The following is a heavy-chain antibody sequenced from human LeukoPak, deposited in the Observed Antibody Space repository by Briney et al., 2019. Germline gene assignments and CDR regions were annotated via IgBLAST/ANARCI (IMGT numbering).Heavy chain of an antibody. CDR1: GFTFSTYW. CDR2: INSDGGTT. CDR3: ATDYYVSGSYYRLFY. Sequence: GGSLRLSCAASGFTFSTYWMHWVRQAPGKGLMWVSGINSDGGTTTYADSVKGRFTISRDNAKNTLYLQMNNLRAEDTAIYYCATDYYVSGSYYRLFYWGQGTLVTVSS. D-gene: IGHD3-10*01. J-gene: IGHJ4*02. V-gene: IGHV3-74*01.